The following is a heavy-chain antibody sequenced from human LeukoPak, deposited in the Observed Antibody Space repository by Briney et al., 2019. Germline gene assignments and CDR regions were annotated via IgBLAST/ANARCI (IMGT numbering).Heavy chain of an antibody. CDR1: GGSISSYY. V-gene: IGHV4-59*08. J-gene: IGHJ3*02. D-gene: IGHD6-6*01. CDR3: ARPGIAARDAFDI. Sequence: PSETLSLTCTVSGGSISSYYWSWVRQPPGKGLEWVGYIYYSGSTNYNPSLKSRVTISVDTSKNQFSLKLSSVTAADTAVYYCARPGIAARDAFDIWGQGTMVTVSS. CDR2: IYYSGST.